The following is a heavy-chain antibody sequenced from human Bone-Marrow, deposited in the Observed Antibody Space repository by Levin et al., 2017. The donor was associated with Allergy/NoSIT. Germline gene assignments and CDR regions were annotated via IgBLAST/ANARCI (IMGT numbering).Heavy chain of an antibody. CDR2: ISDDGSNK. Sequence: HPGGSLRLSCAASGFTFSSDAMHWVRQAPGKGLEWVAVISDDGSNKFYADSVKGRFTISRDNVKNTLYLQMNSLRPEDTAVYYCARDYRGSGTTDTFHLWGQGTMVTVSS. D-gene: IGHD3-10*01. CDR1: GFTFSSDA. V-gene: IGHV3-30*04. CDR3: ARDYRGSGTTDTFHL. J-gene: IGHJ3*01.